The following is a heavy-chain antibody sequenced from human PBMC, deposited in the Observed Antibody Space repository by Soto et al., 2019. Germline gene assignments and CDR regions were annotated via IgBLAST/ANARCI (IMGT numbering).Heavy chain of an antibody. D-gene: IGHD3-10*01. CDR1: GFSFSHYW. CDR2: ISPDGRTT. J-gene: IGHJ4*02. V-gene: IGHV3-74*01. Sequence: XGSLRLSFAACGFSFSHYWMHWVRQAPGKGLVWVSRISPDGRTTTYADSVKGRFTISRDNAKSTLYLQMNSLTVEDGAVYYCADSWLPTSYWGPRTLVTVSS. CDR3: ADSWLPTSY.